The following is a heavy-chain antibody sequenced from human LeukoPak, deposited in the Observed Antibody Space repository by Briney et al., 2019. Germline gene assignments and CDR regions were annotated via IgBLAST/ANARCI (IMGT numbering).Heavy chain of an antibody. D-gene: IGHD5-18*01. Sequence: SETLSLTCAVYGGSFSGYYWSWIRQPPGKGLEWIGEINHSGSTNYNPSLKSRVTISVDTSKNQFSLKLSSVTAADTAVYYCARGLRGYSYGYFTGWGQGTLVTVSS. J-gene: IGHJ4*02. CDR2: INHSGST. V-gene: IGHV4-34*01. CDR3: ARGLRGYSYGYFTG. CDR1: GGSFSGYY.